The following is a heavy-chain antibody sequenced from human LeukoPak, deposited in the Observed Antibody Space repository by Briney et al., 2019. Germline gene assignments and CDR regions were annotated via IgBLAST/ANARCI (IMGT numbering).Heavy chain of an antibody. CDR1: GFTFSSYV. D-gene: IGHD3-10*02. J-gene: IGHJ6*04. CDR3: AELGITMIGGV. V-gene: IGHV3-48*03. Sequence: GGSLRLSCAASGFTFSSYVMNWVRQAPGKGLEWVSYISSSGSTIYYADSVKGRFTISRENAKNSLYLQMNSLRAEDTAVYYCAELGITMIGGVWGKGTTVTISS. CDR2: ISSSGSTI.